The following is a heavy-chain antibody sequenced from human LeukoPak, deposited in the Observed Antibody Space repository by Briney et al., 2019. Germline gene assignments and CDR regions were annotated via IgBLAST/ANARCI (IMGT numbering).Heavy chain of an antibody. J-gene: IGHJ3*02. Sequence: SETLSLTCNVSGASIRSFYWSWIRQTPGKGLEWIGYIFHTGSTNYNPSLKSRATLSVDTSKNQFSLKLSSVTAADTAVYYCARVGYSSGWYEAFDIWGQGTMVTVSS. CDR3: ARVGYSSGWYEAFDI. D-gene: IGHD6-19*01. CDR1: GASIRSFY. V-gene: IGHV4-59*01. CDR2: IFHTGST.